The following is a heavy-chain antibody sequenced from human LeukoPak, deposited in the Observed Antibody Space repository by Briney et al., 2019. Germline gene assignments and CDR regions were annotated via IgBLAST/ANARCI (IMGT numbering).Heavy chain of an antibody. CDR3: ARERLGSGSLDY. CDR2: IWYDGSNK. D-gene: IGHD1-26*01. J-gene: IGHJ4*02. CDR1: GFTFSSYG. V-gene: IGHV3-33*01. Sequence: GGSLRLSCAASGFTFSSYGMHWVRQAPGKGLEWVAVIWYDGSNKYYADSVKGRFTISRDNSKNTLYLQMNSLRAEDTAVYYCARERLGSGSLDYWGQGTLVTVSS.